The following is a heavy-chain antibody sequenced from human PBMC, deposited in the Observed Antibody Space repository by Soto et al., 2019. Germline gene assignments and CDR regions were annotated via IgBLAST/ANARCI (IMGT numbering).Heavy chain of an antibody. Sequence: GGSLRLSCVASGFDFNTYSMNWVRQAPGKGLEWLAFINGRGNTIYYADSVKGRLTVSRDNAKSSLYLQMNSLRDEDTAVYFCAARRHYDILTGYYGFDYWGQGSLVTVSS. CDR1: GFDFNTYS. D-gene: IGHD3-9*01. CDR2: INGRGNTI. V-gene: IGHV3-48*02. J-gene: IGHJ4*02. CDR3: AARRHYDILTGYYGFDY.